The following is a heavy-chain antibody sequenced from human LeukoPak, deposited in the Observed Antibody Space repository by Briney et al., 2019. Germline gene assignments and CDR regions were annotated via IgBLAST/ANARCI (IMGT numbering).Heavy chain of an antibody. CDR3: ARVRGVEWLREYYFDY. D-gene: IGHD5-12*01. CDR2: INHRGST. V-gene: IGHV4-34*01. J-gene: IGHJ4*02. CDR1: GGSFSGYY. Sequence: SETLSLTCAVYGGSFSGYYWSWIRQPPGKGLEWIGEINHRGSTNYNPSLKSRVTISVDTSKNQFSLKLGSVTAADTAVYYCARVRGVEWLREYYFDYWGQGTLVTVSS.